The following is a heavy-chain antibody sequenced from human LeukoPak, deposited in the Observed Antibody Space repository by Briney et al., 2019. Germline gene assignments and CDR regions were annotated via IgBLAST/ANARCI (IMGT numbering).Heavy chain of an antibody. CDR2: IYYSGCT. J-gene: IGHJ6*02. CDR3: ASSLKYYYDSSGYFADDYNYYYYGMDV. CDR1: GDSICQHY. V-gene: IGHV4-59*07. D-gene: IGHD3-22*01. Sequence: RSDTLSLPCTLSGDSICQHYWSWIRRPTGKGLEWIGSIYYSGCTHYNPSDKSRVTISVDTSMNQFSLKLSSVTAADTAVYYCASSLKYYYDSSGYFADDYNYYYYGMDVWGQGTTVTVSS.